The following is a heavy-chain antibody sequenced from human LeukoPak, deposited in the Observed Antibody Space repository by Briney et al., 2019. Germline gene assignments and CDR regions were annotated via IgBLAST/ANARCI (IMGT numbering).Heavy chain of an antibody. CDR3: AKGPTPGYSSGWSDY. CDR1: GFTFSSYA. J-gene: IGHJ4*02. Sequence: GGSLRLSCAASGFTFSSYAMSWVRQAPGKGLEWVSAISGSSGSTYYADSVKGRFTISRDNSKNTLYLQMNSLRAEDTAVYYCAKGPTPGYSSGWSDYWGQGTLVTVSS. V-gene: IGHV3-23*01. CDR2: ISGSSGST. D-gene: IGHD6-19*01.